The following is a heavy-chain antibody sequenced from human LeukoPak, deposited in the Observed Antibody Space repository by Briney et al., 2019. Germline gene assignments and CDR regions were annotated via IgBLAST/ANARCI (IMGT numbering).Heavy chain of an antibody. V-gene: IGHV1-46*01. CDR3: ARDRSGFGELLTPGYFDY. CDR2: INPSGGST. J-gene: IGHJ4*02. Sequence: ASVKVSCKASGYTFTSYYMHWVRQAPGQGLEWMGIINPSGGSTSYAQKFQGRVTMTRDTSTSTVHMELSSLRSEDTAVYYCARDRSGFGELLTPGYFDYWGQGTLVTVSS. CDR1: GYTFTSYY. D-gene: IGHD3-10*01.